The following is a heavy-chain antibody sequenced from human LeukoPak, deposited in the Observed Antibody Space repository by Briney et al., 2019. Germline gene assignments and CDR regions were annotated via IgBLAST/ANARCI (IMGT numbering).Heavy chain of an antibody. Sequence: GGSLRLSCAASGFTFSSYGMHWVRQAPGKGLEWVAVISYDGSNKYYADSVKGRFTISRDNSKNTLYLQMNSLRAEDTAVYYCAKGSLRPTVTTYYYYYMDVWGKGTTVTVSS. CDR1: GFTFSSYG. CDR3: AKGSLRPTVTTYYYYYMDV. V-gene: IGHV3-30*18. D-gene: IGHD4-17*01. CDR2: ISYDGSNK. J-gene: IGHJ6*03.